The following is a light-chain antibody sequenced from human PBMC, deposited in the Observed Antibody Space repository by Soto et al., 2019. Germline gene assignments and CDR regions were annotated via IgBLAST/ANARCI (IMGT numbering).Light chain of an antibody. J-gene: IGKJ1*01. V-gene: IGKV3-20*01. CDR1: QSVSSSH. CDR3: QLYGTSPGT. Sequence: EIVLTQSPGTLSLSPGERATLSCRASQSVSSSHLAWYQQKPGQAPRLLIYGASSRATGIPDRFSGSGSGTDFSLTISRLEPKDLAVYYCQLYGTSPGTFGQGTKVEIK. CDR2: GAS.